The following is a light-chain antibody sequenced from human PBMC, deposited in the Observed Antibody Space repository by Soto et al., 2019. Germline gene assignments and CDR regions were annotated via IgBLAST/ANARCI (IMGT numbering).Light chain of an antibody. CDR3: QQRSNWPWT. CDR2: YAS. V-gene: IGKV3-11*01. Sequence: IVLDPSSAPLILSSGGRATLSCQAPQSFCHYLAWYQQKPGQAPRLLIYYASNRATGIPARFSGSGSGTEFTLPISSLEPEDFAVYYCQQRSNWPWTFGQGTKVEIK. J-gene: IGKJ1*01. CDR1: QSFCHY.